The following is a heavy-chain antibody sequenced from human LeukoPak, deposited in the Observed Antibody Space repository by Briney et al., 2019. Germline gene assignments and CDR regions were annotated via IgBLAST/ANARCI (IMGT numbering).Heavy chain of an antibody. D-gene: IGHD3-16*01. J-gene: IGHJ4*02. V-gene: IGHV3-33*01. CDR2: IWYDGSNK. CDR1: GFSLSNYG. Sequence: AGGSLRLSCAASGFSLSNYGMHWVRQAPGKGLEWVAVIWYDGSNKYYADSVKGRFTISRDNSKNTLYVQMSSLRAEDTAVYYCARSNNGGWGYCDYWGQGSLVTVSS. CDR3: ARSNNGGWGYCDY.